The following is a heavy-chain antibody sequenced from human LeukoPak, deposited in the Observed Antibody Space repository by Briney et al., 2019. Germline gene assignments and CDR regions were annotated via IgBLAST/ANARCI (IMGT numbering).Heavy chain of an antibody. CDR2: ISYDGSNK. CDR3: AKVIAVAGTGNY. Sequence: PGRSLRLSCAASGFTFSSYGMHWVRQAPGKGLEWVAVISYDGSNKYYADSVKGRFTISRANSKNTLYLQMNSLRAEDTAVYYCAKVIAVAGTGNYWGQGTLVTVSS. V-gene: IGHV3-30*18. CDR1: GFTFSSYG. D-gene: IGHD6-19*01. J-gene: IGHJ4*02.